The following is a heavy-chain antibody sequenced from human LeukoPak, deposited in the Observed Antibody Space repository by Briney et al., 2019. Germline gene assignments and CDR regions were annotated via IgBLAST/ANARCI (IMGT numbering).Heavy chain of an antibody. Sequence: GGSLRLSCAASEFTFSSYAMSWVRQAPGKGLEWVSAISGSGGSTYYADSVKGRFTISRDNSKNTLYLQMNSLRAEDTAVYYCAKDMAVVVVATATPWGQGTLVTVSS. CDR1: EFTFSSYA. V-gene: IGHV3-23*01. CDR3: AKDMAVVVVATATP. CDR2: ISGSGGST. J-gene: IGHJ5*02. D-gene: IGHD2-15*01.